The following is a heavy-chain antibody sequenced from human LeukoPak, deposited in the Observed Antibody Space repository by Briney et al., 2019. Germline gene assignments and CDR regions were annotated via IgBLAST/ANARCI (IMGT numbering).Heavy chain of an antibody. CDR2: INPNSGGT. CDR3: ARVYYYDSSGYPALGY. D-gene: IGHD3-22*01. J-gene: IGHJ4*02. Sequence: ASVEVSCKASGYTFTGYYMHWVRQAPGQGLEWMGWINPNSGGTNYAQKFQGWVTMTRDTSISTAYMELSRLRSDDTAVYYCARVYYYDSSGYPALGYWGQGTLVTVSS. CDR1: GYTFTGYY. V-gene: IGHV1-2*04.